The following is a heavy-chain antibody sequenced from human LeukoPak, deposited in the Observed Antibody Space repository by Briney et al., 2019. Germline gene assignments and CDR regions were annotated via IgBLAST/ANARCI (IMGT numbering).Heavy chain of an antibody. V-gene: IGHV4-39*07. D-gene: IGHD3-22*01. J-gene: IGHJ4*02. CDR1: GGSISSSSYY. CDR3: ARGYYERSGHSFDY. Sequence: NSSETLSLTCTVSGGSISSSSYYWGWIRQPPGKGLEWIGSIYYSGSTNYNPSLKSRVTISVDTAKNQFSLKLSSVTAADTAVYYCARGYYERSGHSFDYWGQGTLVTVSS. CDR2: IYYSGST.